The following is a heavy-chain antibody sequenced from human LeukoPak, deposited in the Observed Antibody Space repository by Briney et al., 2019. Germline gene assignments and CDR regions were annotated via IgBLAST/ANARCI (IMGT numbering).Heavy chain of an antibody. CDR2: INQDGTEK. CDR3: ARGGKDKHCSSMTCPFFDY. D-gene: IGHD2-2*01. CDR1: GFTFSSSW. V-gene: IGHV3-7*01. J-gene: IGHJ4*02. Sequence: GGSLRLSCAASGFTFSSSWMSWVRQAPGKGLEWVANINQDGTEKYYVDSVKGRFTISRDNAKNSLYLQMNSLRAEDTAVYYCARGGKDKHCSSMTCPFFDYWGQGTLVTVSS.